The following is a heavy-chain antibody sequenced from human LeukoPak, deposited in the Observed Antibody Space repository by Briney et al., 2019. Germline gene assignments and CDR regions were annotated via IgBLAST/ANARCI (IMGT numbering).Heavy chain of an antibody. D-gene: IGHD6-13*01. J-gene: IGHJ4*02. CDR2: IKSDGSSA. Sequence: PGGSLRLSCAASGFTFSNYWMHWVRQAPGKGLVWVSRIKSDGSSATYADSVKGRFTISRDNAKNTLYLQMNGLRAEDTAVYYCTRTPSSSWLYYFDYWGQGTLLTVSS. CDR3: TRTPSSSWLYYFDY. V-gene: IGHV3-74*01. CDR1: GFTFSNYW.